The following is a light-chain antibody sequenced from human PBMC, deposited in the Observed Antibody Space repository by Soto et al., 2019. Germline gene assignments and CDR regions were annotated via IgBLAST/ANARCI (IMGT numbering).Light chain of an antibody. CDR2: YDN. J-gene: IGLJ2*01. CDR3: AAWDDSLVGVV. Sequence: QSVLTQPPSVSGAPRQRVTISCSGSSSNVGNNVVNWYQQFPGKAPKLLIYYDNLLPSGVSDRFSGSRAGTSASLAISGLQSEDEADYYCAAWDDSLVGVVFGGGTKLTVL. V-gene: IGLV1-36*01. CDR1: SSNVGNNV.